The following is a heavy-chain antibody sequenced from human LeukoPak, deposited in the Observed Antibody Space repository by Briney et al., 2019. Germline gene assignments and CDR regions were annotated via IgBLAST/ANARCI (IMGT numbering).Heavy chain of an antibody. J-gene: IGHJ4*02. Sequence: GASVKVSCRASGYTFTNFGISWVRQAPGQGLEWIAWISAYNGNPTYAQKLQGRVTLITDTSTNTAYMELRSLTSDDTAVYFCARAGQGYYYDTSAYYFDYWGQGTLVTVSS. CDR1: GYTFTNFG. CDR2: ISAYNGNP. D-gene: IGHD3-22*01. CDR3: ARAGQGYYYDTSAYYFDY. V-gene: IGHV1-18*01.